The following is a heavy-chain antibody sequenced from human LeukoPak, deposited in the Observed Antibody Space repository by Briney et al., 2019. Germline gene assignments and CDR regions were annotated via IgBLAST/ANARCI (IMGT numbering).Heavy chain of an antibody. CDR3: ARAHITMVRGVIITGFDP. Sequence: GASVKVSCKAYGYTFTGYYMHWVRQAPGQGLEWMGWINPNSGGTNYAQKFQGRVTMTRDTSISTAYMELSRLRSDDTAVYYCARAHITMVRGVIITGFDPWGQGTLVTVSS. J-gene: IGHJ5*02. D-gene: IGHD3-10*01. CDR1: GYTFTGYY. V-gene: IGHV1-2*02. CDR2: INPNSGGT.